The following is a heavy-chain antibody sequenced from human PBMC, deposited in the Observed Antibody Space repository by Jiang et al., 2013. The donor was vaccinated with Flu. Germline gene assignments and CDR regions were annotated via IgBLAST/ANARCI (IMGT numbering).Heavy chain of an antibody. CDR2: IGTAGDT. D-gene: IGHD3-10*01. Sequence: QLLESGGGLVQPGGSLRLSCAASGFTFSSYDMHWVRQATGKGLEWVSAIGTAGDTYYPGSVKGRFTISRENAKNSLYLQMNSLRAEDTAVYYCARGGDYYGSGNMFDPWGQGTLVTVSS. CDR1: GFTFSSYD. CDR3: ARGGDYYGSGNMFDP. J-gene: IGHJ5*02. V-gene: IGHV3-13*01.